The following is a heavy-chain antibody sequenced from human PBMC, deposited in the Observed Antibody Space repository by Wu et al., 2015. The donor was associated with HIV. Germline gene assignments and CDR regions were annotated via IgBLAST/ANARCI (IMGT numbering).Heavy chain of an antibody. CDR2: INPKNGDT. J-gene: IGHJ3*01. Sequence: VQLVQSGAELREPGSTVRVSCKLSGFMYTDYHIHWVQQAPGKGLDWMGLINPKNGDTIYAQKFQGRVTLTEDTSTDTAYMELTRLRSEDTAVYYCATLIRYNLNDKADAFDFWGHGTMVTVSS. CDR3: ATLIRYNLNDKADAFDF. D-gene: IGHD1-1*01. V-gene: IGHV1-69-2*01. CDR1: GFMYTDYH.